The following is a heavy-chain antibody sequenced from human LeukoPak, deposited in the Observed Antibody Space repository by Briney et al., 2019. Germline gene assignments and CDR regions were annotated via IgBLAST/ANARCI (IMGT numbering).Heavy chain of an antibody. CDR2: ISYDGSNK. J-gene: IGHJ4*02. CDR3: ARDKGTYYYDSSGYRPSYYFDY. CDR1: GFTFSSYA. V-gene: IGHV3-30-3*01. D-gene: IGHD3-22*01. Sequence: GGSLRLSCAASGFTFSSYAMHWVRQAPGKGLEWVAVISYDGSNKYYADSVKGRFTISRDNSKNTLYLQMNSLRAEDTAVYYYARDKGTYYYDSSGYRPSYYFDYWGQGTLVTVSS.